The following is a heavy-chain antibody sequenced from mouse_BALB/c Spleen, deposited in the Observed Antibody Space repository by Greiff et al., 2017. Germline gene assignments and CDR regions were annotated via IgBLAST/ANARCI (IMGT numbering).Heavy chain of an antibody. CDR1: GFTFSSFG. V-gene: IGHV5-17*02. CDR3: ARNDGYPYWYFDV. Sequence: EVMLVESGGGLVQPGGSRKLSCAASGFTFSSFGMHWVRQAPEKGLEWVAYISSGSSTIYYADTVKGRFTISRDNPKNTLFLQMTSLRSEDTAMYYCARNDGYPYWYFDVWGAGTTVTVSS. CDR2: ISSGSSTI. J-gene: IGHJ1*01. D-gene: IGHD2-3*01.